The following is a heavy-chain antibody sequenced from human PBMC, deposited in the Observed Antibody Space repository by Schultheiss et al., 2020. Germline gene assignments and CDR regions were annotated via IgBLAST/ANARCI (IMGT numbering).Heavy chain of an antibody. CDR2: ISSSGSTI. CDR1: GFTFSSYE. J-gene: IGHJ6*02. Sequence: GESLKISCAASGFTFSSYEMNWVRQAPGKGLEWVSYISSSGSTIYYADSVKGRFTISRDNAKNSLYLQMNSLRAEDTAVYYCARDGQNLHYDFWSGPYYYYGMDVWGQGTTVTGSS. D-gene: IGHD3-3*01. V-gene: IGHV3-48*03. CDR3: ARDGQNLHYDFWSGPYYYYGMDV.